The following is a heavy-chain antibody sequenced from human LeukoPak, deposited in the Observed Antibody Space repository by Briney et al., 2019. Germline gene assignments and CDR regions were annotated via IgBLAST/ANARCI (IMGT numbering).Heavy chain of an antibody. CDR2: IYYSGSA. V-gene: IGHV4-31*03. CDR1: GGSISSGGYY. CDR3: ARGQPRRYCSSTSCWGGYFDY. D-gene: IGHD2-2*01. J-gene: IGHJ4*02. Sequence: SETLSLTCTVSGGSISSGGYYWSWIRQHPGKGLEWIGYIYYSGSAYYNPSLKSRVTISVDTSKNQFSLKLSSVTAADTAVYYCARGQPRRYCSSTSCWGGYFDYWGQGTLVTVSS.